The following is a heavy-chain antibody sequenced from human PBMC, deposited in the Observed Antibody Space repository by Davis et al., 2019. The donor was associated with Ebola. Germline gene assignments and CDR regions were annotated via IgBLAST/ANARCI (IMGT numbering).Heavy chain of an antibody. CDR1: GYTFTSHG. J-gene: IGHJ6*03. V-gene: IGHV1-69*13. Sequence: SVKVSCKASGYTFTSHGITWVRQAPGQGLEWMGGIIPIFGTANYAQKFQGRVTITADESTSTAYMELSSLRSEDTAVYYCARTPGPRPFQLLYYYYYMDVWGKGTTVTVSS. CDR2: IIPIFGTA. D-gene: IGHD2-2*01. CDR3: ARTPGPRPFQLLYYYYYMDV.